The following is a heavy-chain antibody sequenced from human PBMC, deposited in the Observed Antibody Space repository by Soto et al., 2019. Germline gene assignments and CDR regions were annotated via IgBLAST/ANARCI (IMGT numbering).Heavy chain of an antibody. D-gene: IGHD1-26*01. CDR3: ARSSPRWELLNWFDP. V-gene: IGHV1-18*04. CDR2: ISAYNGNT. Sequence: QVQLVQSGAEVKKPGASVKVSCKASGYTFTSYGISWVRQAPGQGLEWLGWISAYNGNTNYAQKLQGRVTMTTDTSTSTAYMELRSLRSDDTAVYYCARSSPRWELLNWFDPWGQGTLVTVSS. CDR1: GYTFTSYG. J-gene: IGHJ5*02.